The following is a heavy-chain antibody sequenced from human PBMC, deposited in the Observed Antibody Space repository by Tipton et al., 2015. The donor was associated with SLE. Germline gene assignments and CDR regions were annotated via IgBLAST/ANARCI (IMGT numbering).Heavy chain of an antibody. D-gene: IGHD6-6*01. CDR1: GYSISSGYY. CDR3: ASGSYSSYAFDI. Sequence: TLSLTCAVSGYSISSGYYWGWIRQPPGKGLEWIGSIYHSGSTYYNPSLKSRATISVDTSKNQFSLKLSSVTAADTAVYYCASGSYSSYAFDIWGQGTMVTVSS. V-gene: IGHV4-38-2*01. CDR2: IYHSGST. J-gene: IGHJ3*02.